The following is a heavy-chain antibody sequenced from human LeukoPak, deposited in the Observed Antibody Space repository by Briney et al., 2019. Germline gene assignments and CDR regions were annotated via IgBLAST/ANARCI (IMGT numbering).Heavy chain of an antibody. D-gene: IGHD2-2*01. Sequence: PGGSLRLSCAASGFTFTIYTMNWVRQAPGKGLEWVSSISSTSSYIYYTDSVKGRFTISRENAKNSLYLQMNSLRAEDTAVYYCARVAGYCSSTSNCYSDYWGQGTLVTVSS. CDR2: ISSTSSYI. CDR1: GFTFTIYT. J-gene: IGHJ4*02. V-gene: IGHV3-21*01. CDR3: ARVAGYCSSTSNCYSDY.